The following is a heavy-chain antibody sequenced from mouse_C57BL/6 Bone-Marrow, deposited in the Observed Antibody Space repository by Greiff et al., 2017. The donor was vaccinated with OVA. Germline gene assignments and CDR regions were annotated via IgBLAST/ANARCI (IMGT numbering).Heavy chain of an antibody. CDR3: ARGGGPEGCAY. CDR2: IYPGDGDT. V-gene: IGHV1-80*01. Sequence: VMLVESGAELVKPGASVKISCKASGYAFSSYWMNWVKQRPGKGLEWIGQIYPGDGDTNYNGKFKGKATLTADKSSSTAYMQLSSLTSEDSAVYFCARGGGPEGCAYWGQGTLVTVSA. J-gene: IGHJ3*01. D-gene: IGHD3-3*01. CDR1: GYAFSSYW.